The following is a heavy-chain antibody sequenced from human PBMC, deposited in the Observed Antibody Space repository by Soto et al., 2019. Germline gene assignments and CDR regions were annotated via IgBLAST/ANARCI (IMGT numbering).Heavy chain of an antibody. D-gene: IGHD3-10*01. CDR1: GLSLSTSGVG. J-gene: IGHJ5*02. V-gene: IGHV2-5*02. CDR3: AHVGLLWFGGQKFNWFDP. Sequence: SGPTLVNPTQTLTLTCTFSGLSLSTSGVGVGWIRQPPGKALEWLALIYWDDDKRYSPSLKSRLTITKDTSKNQVVLTMTNMDPVDTATYYCAHVGLLWFGGQKFNWFDPWGQGTLVTVSS. CDR2: IYWDDDK.